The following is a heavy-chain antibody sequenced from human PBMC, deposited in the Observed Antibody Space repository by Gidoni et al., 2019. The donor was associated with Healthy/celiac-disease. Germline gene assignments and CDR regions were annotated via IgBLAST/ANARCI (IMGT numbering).Heavy chain of an antibody. D-gene: IGHD3-10*01. Sequence: QVQLVQSGAEVKKPGASVKVSCKASGYTFTSYYMHWVRQAPGQGLEWMGIINPSGGSTSYAQKFQGRVTMTRDTSTSTVYMELSSLRSEDTAVYYCARTKYGSGSYYNWDFDYWGQGTLVTVSS. CDR2: INPSGGST. V-gene: IGHV1-46*01. CDR1: GYTFTSYY. J-gene: IGHJ4*02. CDR3: ARTKYGSGSYYNWDFDY.